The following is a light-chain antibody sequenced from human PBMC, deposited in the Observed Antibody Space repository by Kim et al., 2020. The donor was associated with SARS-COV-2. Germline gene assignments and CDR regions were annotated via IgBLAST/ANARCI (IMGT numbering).Light chain of an antibody. CDR2: GAS. CDR1: QSVSSSY. Sequence: EIVLTQSPGTLSLSPGERATLSCRASQSVSSSYLAWYQLKPGQAPRLLIYGASSRATGIPDRFSGSGSGTDFTLTISRLEPEDFAVYYCQQYGNTPPVWTFGQGTKVEIK. CDR3: QQYGNTPPVWT. J-gene: IGKJ1*01. V-gene: IGKV3-20*01.